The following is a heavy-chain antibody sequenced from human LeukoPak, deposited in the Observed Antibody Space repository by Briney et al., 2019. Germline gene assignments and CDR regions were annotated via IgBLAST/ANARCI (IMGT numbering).Heavy chain of an antibody. CDR2: IWYDGSNK. CDR3: ARFSRNRVSEFAY. J-gene: IGHJ4*02. Sequence: GRSLRLSCAASGFTFSSYGMHWVRQAPGKGLEWVAVIWYDGSNKYYADSVKGRFTISRDNSKNTLYLQMNSLRAEDTAVYYCARFSRNRVSEFAYWGQGTLVTVSS. D-gene: IGHD2-8*01. V-gene: IGHV3-33*01. CDR1: GFTFSSYG.